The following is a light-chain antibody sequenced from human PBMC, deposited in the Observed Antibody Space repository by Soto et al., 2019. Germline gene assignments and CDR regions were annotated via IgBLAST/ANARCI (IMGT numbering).Light chain of an antibody. CDR2: KVS. J-gene: IGKJ5*01. CDR1: QSLVHSDGIAY. Sequence: VVMSQSPLYLPVTLGQPASISCRSNQSLVHSDGIAYFSWFQQRPGRSPRRLIYKVSNRDSGVPARFSGSGSGTDFALKISRVEAEDVGVCYCMQGTHWPINFGQGTRLEI. V-gene: IGKV2-30*02. CDR3: MQGTHWPIN.